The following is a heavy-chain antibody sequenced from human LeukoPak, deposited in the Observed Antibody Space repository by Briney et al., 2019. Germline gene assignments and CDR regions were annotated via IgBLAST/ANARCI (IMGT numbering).Heavy chain of an antibody. Sequence: ASVNVSCKASGYTFTGYYMHWVRQAPGQGLEWMGWINPNSGGTNYAQKFQGRVTMTRDTSISTAYMELNRLRSDDTAVYYCATKPITMVRGVIPDWGQGTLVTVSS. V-gene: IGHV1-2*02. CDR1: GYTFTGYY. D-gene: IGHD3-10*01. J-gene: IGHJ4*02. CDR3: ATKPITMVRGVIPD. CDR2: INPNSGGT.